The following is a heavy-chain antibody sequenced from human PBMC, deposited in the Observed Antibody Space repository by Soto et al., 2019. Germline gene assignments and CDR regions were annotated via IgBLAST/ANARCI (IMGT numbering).Heavy chain of an antibody. Sequence: LGGSLRLSCAASGFTFSSYSMNWVRQAPGKGLEWVSSISSSSSYIYYADSVKGRFTISRDNAKNSLYLQMNSLRAEDTAVYYCAREGPSYMDVWGKGTTVTVSS. V-gene: IGHV3-21*01. CDR1: GFTFSSYS. CDR3: AREGPSYMDV. J-gene: IGHJ6*03. CDR2: ISSSSSYI.